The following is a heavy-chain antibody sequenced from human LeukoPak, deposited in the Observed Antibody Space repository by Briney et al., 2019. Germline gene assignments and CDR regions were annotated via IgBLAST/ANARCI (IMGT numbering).Heavy chain of an antibody. Sequence: SQTPSLTCAISGDSVSSNSAAWHWIRQSPSRGLEWLARTYYRSKWYNDYAVSVKSRITINPDTSKNQFSLQLNSVTPEDTAVYYCAREDTAMVTGGGFDYWGQGTLVTVSS. CDR2: TYYRSKWYN. V-gene: IGHV6-1*01. J-gene: IGHJ4*02. CDR1: GDSVSSNSAA. D-gene: IGHD5-18*01. CDR3: AREDTAMVTGGGFDY.